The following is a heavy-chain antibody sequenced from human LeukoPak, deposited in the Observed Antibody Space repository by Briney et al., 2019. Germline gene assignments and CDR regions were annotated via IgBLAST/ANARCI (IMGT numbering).Heavy chain of an antibody. CDR2: IYHSGST. J-gene: IGHJ6*03. D-gene: IGHD6-13*01. CDR1: GYSISSGYY. V-gene: IGHV4-38-2*02. Sequence: SETLSLTCTVSGYSISSGYYWGWIRQPPGKGLEWIGNIYHSGSTYYNPSLKSRVTISVDTSKNQFSLKLSSVTAADTAVYYCARGGSDSSSWYGDLGYYYYMDVWGKGTTVTVSS. CDR3: ARGGSDSSSWYGDLGYYYYMDV.